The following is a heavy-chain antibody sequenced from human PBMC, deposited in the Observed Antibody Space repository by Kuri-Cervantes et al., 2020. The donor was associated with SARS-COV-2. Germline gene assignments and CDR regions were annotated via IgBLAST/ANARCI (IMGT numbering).Heavy chain of an antibody. J-gene: IGHJ4*02. CDR3: AKTLPQPSAYFDY. CDR2: IKQDESER. CDR1: GFTFSKYW. Sequence: GESLKISCAASGFTFSKYWMSWVRQAPGKGLEWVASIKQDESERYHVDSVKGRFIISRDNAKKSLLLQMNSLRPEDTAVYYCAKTLPQPSAYFDYWGQGTLVTVSS. D-gene: IGHD2-15*01. V-gene: IGHV3-7*05.